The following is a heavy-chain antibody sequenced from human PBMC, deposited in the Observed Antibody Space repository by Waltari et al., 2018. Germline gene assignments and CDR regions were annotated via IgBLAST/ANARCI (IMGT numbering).Heavy chain of an antibody. J-gene: IGHJ4*02. CDR3: AKLAPGEYQYDY. CDR1: GFTFSNCA. V-gene: IGHV3-23*01. CDR2: ISGSCGST. D-gene: IGHD3-16*01. Sequence: EVQLLESGGGLVQPGGSLRLSCAASGFTFSNCAMSWVRQAPGKGLGWVSTISGSCGSTYYADAVRGRFTISRDNAKNTLYLQMNSLRAEDTAVYYCAKLAPGEYQYDYWGQGTLVTVSS.